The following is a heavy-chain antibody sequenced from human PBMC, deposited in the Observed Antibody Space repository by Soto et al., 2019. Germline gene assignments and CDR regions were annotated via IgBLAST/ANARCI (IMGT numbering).Heavy chain of an antibody. V-gene: IGHV3-7*01. CDR1: GFTFSSYW. Sequence: LSLTCAASGFTFSSYWMSWVRQAPGKGLEWVANIKQDGSEKYYVDSVKGRFTISRDNAKNSLYLQMNSLRAEDTAVYYCARDSTSSSGYYYYYYGMDVWGQGTTVTVSS. J-gene: IGHJ6*02. CDR3: ARDSTSSSGYYYYYYGMDV. D-gene: IGHD3-22*01. CDR2: IKQDGSEK.